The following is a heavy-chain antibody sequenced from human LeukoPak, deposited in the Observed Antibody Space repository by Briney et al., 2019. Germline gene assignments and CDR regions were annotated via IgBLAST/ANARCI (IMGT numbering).Heavy chain of an antibody. CDR2: INEGVSVQ. V-gene: IGHV3-7*01. Sequence: GGSLRLSCAASGFTFSAYWMSWVRQAPGRGLEWVANINEGVSVQRYVDSVKGRFTISRDNAKNSLYLDINSLSAEDTGVYYCTRTAKNDWNIDYWGQGTLVTVSS. D-gene: IGHD1-1*01. J-gene: IGHJ4*02. CDR1: GFTFSAYW. CDR3: TRTAKNDWNIDY.